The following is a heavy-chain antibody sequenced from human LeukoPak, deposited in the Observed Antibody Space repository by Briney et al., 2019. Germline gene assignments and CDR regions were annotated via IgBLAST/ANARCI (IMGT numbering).Heavy chain of an antibody. Sequence: SVKVSCKASVGTFSSYAISWVRQAPGQGLEWMGEVIPISGTANYAQKFQGRVTITADESTSTAYMELSSLRSEDTAVYYCARGHMVRGVIITGMDVWGQGTTVTVSS. V-gene: IGHV1-69*13. CDR3: ARGHMVRGVIITGMDV. CDR1: VGTFSSYA. CDR2: VIPISGTA. D-gene: IGHD3-10*01. J-gene: IGHJ6*02.